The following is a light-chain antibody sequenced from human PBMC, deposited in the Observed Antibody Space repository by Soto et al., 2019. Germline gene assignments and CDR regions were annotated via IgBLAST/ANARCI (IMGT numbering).Light chain of an antibody. Sequence: EIVLTQSPGTLSLSPGERATLSCRASQSVSSSYLARYQQKPGQAPRLLIYGASSRATGIPARFSGSGSGTDFTLTISSLEPEDFAVYYCQQRSNWPLTFGGGTKVDI. CDR3: QQRSNWPLT. CDR1: QSVSSSY. CDR2: GAS. J-gene: IGKJ4*01. V-gene: IGKV3D-20*02.